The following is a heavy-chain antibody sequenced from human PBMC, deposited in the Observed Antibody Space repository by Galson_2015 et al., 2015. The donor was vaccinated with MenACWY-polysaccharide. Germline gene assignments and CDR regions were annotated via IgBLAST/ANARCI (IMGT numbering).Heavy chain of an antibody. CDR3: WVYCSSTSCYSGIPS. V-gene: IGHV3-74*01. D-gene: IGHD2-2*01. Sequence: SLRLSCAASGFTFSSYWMHWVRQAPGKGLVWVSRTNSDGSSTTYADSVKGRFTISRDNAKNTLYLQMNSLRAEDTAVYYCWVYCSSTSCYSGIPSGGQGTLVTVSS. J-gene: IGHJ4*02. CDR1: GFTFSSYW. CDR2: TNSDGSST.